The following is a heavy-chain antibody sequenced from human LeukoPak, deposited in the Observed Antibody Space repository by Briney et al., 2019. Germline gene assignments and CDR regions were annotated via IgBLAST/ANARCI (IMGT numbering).Heavy chain of an antibody. D-gene: IGHD2-21*01. J-gene: IGHJ4*02. CDR2: IYYSVTT. V-gene: IGHV4-39*07. CDR3: ASAYIVGPTRFDS. Sequence: SETLSLTCTVSSGSISSSDYYWGWIRQSPGKGLEWIGGIYYSVTTYYNPSLQSRVTISLDTSKSQFSLKVNSVTAADTAVYYCASAYIVGPTRFDSLGQGTIVTVYS. CDR1: SGSISSSDYY.